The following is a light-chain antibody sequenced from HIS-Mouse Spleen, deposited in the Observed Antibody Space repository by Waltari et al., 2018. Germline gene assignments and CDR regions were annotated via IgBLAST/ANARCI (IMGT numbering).Light chain of an antibody. Sequence: SYELTQPPSVSVSPGQTAMITCSGDALPNNYPYEYKQKSGQAPVLVIYEDSKRPSGIPERFSGSSSGTMATLTISGAKVEDEADYYCYSTDSSGNHRVFGGGTKLTVL. J-gene: IGLJ2*01. V-gene: IGLV3-10*01. CDR3: YSTDSSGNHRV. CDR2: EDS. CDR1: ALPNNY.